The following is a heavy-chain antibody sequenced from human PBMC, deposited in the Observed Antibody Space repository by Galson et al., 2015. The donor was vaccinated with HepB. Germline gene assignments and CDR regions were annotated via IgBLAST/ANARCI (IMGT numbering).Heavy chain of an antibody. CDR3: AAEAPTATRDILTGYYTGDYYYYGMDV. CDR2: IVVGSGNT. V-gene: IGHV1-58*02. J-gene: IGHJ6*02. CDR1: GFTFTSSA. Sequence: SVKVSCKASGFTFTSSAMQWVRQARGQRLEWIGWIVVGSGNTNYAQKFQERVTITRDMSTSTAYMELSSLRSEDTAVYYCAAEAPTATRDILTGYYTGDYYYYGMDVWGQGTTVTVSS. D-gene: IGHD3-9*01.